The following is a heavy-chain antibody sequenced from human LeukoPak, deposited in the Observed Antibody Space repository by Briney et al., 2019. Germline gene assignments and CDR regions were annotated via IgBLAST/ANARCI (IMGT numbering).Heavy chain of an antibody. CDR3: ASFSSGYSLDAFDI. D-gene: IGHD3-22*01. CDR1: GGSISPYY. V-gene: IGHV4-59*07. Sequence: SDTLSLTCTVSGGSISPYYWSWIRQPPGKGLEWIGYVYYTGSTDYNPSLKSRVTISVDTSKNQFSLKLSSVTAADTAVYYCASFSSGYSLDAFDIWGQGTMVTVSS. CDR2: VYYTGST. J-gene: IGHJ3*02.